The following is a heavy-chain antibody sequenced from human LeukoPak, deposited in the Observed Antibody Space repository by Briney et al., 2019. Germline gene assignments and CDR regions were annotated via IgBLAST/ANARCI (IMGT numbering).Heavy chain of an antibody. CDR1: GYIFSSYG. CDR3: ARGSGSYHLGYYYYGMDV. D-gene: IGHD1-26*01. CDR2: ISAHNANT. J-gene: IGHJ6*02. V-gene: IGHV1-18*01. Sequence: ASVKVSCKASGYIFSSYGISWLRQAPGQGLEWMGWISAHNANTNYAQKLQGRVTMTTDTSTSTAYMELRSLRSDDTAVYYCARGSGSYHLGYYYYGMDVWGQGTTVTVSS.